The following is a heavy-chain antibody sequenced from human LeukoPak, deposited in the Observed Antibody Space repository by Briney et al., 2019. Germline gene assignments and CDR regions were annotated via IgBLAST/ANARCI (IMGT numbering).Heavy chain of an antibody. J-gene: IGHJ4*02. CDR2: IYYSGST. V-gene: IGHV4-59*01. Sequence: SETLSLTCTVSGGSISSYYWSWIRQPPGKGLEWIGYIYYSGSTNYNPSLKSRVTISVDTSKNQFSLKLSSVTAAGTAVYYCARAEYSSSSYYFDYWGQGTLVTVSS. CDR3: ARAEYSSSSYYFDY. D-gene: IGHD6-6*01. CDR1: GGSISSYY.